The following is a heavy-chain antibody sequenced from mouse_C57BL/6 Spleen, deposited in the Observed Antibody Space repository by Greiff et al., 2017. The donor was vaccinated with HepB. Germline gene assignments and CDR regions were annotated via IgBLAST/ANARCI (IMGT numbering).Heavy chain of an antibody. V-gene: IGHV1-56*01. Sequence: VQLQQSGPELVRPGASVKISCKAPGYTFTSHWMQWVSQRPGKGLEWIGEIFPGSGSTYYNEKLKGKATLTVDTSSSTGYMQLSSLTSEDSAGYFCARPGSNYVPFAYWGQGTLVTVSA. CDR2: IFPGSGST. CDR3: ARPGSNYVPFAY. CDR1: GYTFTSHW. J-gene: IGHJ3*01. D-gene: IGHD2-5*01.